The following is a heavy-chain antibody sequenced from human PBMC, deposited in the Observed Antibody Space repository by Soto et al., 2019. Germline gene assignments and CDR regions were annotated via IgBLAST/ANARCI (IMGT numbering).Heavy chain of an antibody. J-gene: IGHJ4*02. V-gene: IGHV5-10-1*01. CDR3: ARQIYDSDTGPNFQYYFDS. D-gene: IGHD3-22*01. Sequence: GESLKISCKGSGYSFAGYWITWVRQKPGKGIEWMGRIDPSDSQTYYSPSFRGHVTISATKSITTVFLQWSSLRASDTAMYYCARQIYDSDTGPNFQYYFDSWGQGTPVTVSS. CDR1: GYSFAGYW. CDR2: IDPSDSQT.